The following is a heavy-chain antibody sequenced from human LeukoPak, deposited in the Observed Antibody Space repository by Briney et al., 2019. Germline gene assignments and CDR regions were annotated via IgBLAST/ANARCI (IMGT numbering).Heavy chain of an antibody. Sequence: ASVKVSCKASGYTFTGYNMHWVRQAPGQGLEWMGWINPNSGGTNYAQKFQGRVTMTRDTSISTAYMELSRLRSDDTAVYYCASGGYCSGGSCYSDYWGQGTLVIVSS. V-gene: IGHV1-2*02. D-gene: IGHD2-15*01. J-gene: IGHJ4*02. CDR3: ASGGYCSGGSCYSDY. CDR2: INPNSGGT. CDR1: GYTFTGYN.